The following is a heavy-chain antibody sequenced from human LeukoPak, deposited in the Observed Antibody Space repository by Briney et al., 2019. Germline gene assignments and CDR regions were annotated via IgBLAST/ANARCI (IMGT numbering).Heavy chain of an antibody. D-gene: IGHD1-26*01. Sequence: GGSLRLSCAASGFTFSSYGMHGVRQAPGKGLEWVAFIRYDGSNKFYADSVKGRFTISRDNPRNTLYLQMNSLRAEDTAMYHCAKEWELTYWGQGTLVTVSS. J-gene: IGHJ4*02. CDR2: IRYDGSNK. CDR1: GFTFSSYG. V-gene: IGHV3-30*02. CDR3: AKEWELTY.